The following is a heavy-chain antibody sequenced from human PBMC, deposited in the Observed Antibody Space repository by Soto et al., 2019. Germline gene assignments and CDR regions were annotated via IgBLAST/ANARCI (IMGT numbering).Heavy chain of an antibody. J-gene: IGHJ6*03. CDR1: GGSISSSSYY. CDR3: ARGPDIAAAEAYYYYMDV. CDR2: IYYSGST. D-gene: IGHD6-13*01. V-gene: IGHV4-39*01. Sequence: PSETLSLTCTVSGGSISSSSYYWGWIRQPPGKGLEWIGSIYYSGSTYYNPSLKSRVTISVDTSKNQFSLKLSSVTAADTAVYYCARGPDIAAAEAYYYYMDVWGKGTKVTVSS.